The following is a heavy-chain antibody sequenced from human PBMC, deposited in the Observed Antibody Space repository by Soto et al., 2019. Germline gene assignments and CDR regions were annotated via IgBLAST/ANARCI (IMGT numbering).Heavy chain of an antibody. D-gene: IGHD6-19*01. CDR3: ARTTQKQWLVHYYYYMDV. V-gene: IGHV6-1*01. Sequence: SQTLSLTCAISGDSVSSNSAAWNWIRQSPSRGLEWLGRTYYRSKWYNDYAVSVKSRITINPDTSKNQFSLQLNSVTPEDTAVYYCARTTQKQWLVHYYYYMDVWGKGTTVTVSS. CDR2: TYYRSKWYN. CDR1: GDSVSSNSAA. J-gene: IGHJ6*03.